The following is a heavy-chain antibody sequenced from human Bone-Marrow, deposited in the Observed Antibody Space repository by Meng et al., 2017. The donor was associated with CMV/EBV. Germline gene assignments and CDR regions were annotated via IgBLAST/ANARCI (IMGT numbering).Heavy chain of an antibody. D-gene: IGHD3-3*01. CDR1: GFTFSSYE. CDR2: ISSSGSTI. Sequence: GESLKISCAASGFTFSSYEMNWVRQAPGKGLEWVSYISSSGSTIYYADSVKGRFTISRDNAKNTLYLQMNSLRAEDTAVYYCARDLRFLTRSVGMDVWGQGTTVTVSS. CDR3: ARDLRFLTRSVGMDV. J-gene: IGHJ6*02. V-gene: IGHV3-48*03.